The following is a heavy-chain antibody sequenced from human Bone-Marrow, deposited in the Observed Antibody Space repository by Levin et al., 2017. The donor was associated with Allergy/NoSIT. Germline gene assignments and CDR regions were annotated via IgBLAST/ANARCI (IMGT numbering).Heavy chain of an antibody. V-gene: IGHV3-21*01. D-gene: IGHD1-26*01. CDR1: GFTFSSYS. Sequence: GGSLRLSCAASGFTFSSYSMNWVRQAPGKGLEWVSSISSSSSYIYYADSVKGRFTISRDNAKNSLYLQMNSLRAEDTAVYYCARDPSGSYYQYYYYYYGMDVWGQGTTVTVSS. CDR3: ARDPSGSYYQYYYYYYGMDV. J-gene: IGHJ6*02. CDR2: ISSSSSYI.